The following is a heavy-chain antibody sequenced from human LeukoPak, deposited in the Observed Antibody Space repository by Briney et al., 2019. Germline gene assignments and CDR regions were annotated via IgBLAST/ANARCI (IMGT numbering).Heavy chain of an antibody. D-gene: IGHD3-3*01. CDR1: GGSFSGYY. Sequence: PSETLSLTCAVYGGSFSGYYWSWIRQPPGKGLEWIGEINHSGSTNYNPSLKSRVTISVDTSKNQFSLKLSSVTAADTAVYYCARGITIFGVVPRGYFDPWGRGTLVTVSS. CDR3: ARGITIFGVVPRGYFDP. CDR2: INHSGST. J-gene: IGHJ2*01. V-gene: IGHV4-34*01.